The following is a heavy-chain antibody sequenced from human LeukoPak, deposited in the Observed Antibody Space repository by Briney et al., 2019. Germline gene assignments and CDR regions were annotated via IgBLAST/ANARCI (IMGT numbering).Heavy chain of an antibody. CDR2: ISDEGGST. D-gene: IGHD2-8*02. J-gene: IGHJ4*02. CDR3: ARVDSTGWDDAFDY. CDR1: GFTFSIYA. V-gene: IGHV3-64*01. Sequence: GGSLRLSCAASGFTFSIYAMHWVRQAPGKGLEYVSAISDEGGSTYYANSVKGRFTISRDNSKNTLFLQMDSLRVDDMAVYYCARVDSTGWDDAFDYWGQGTLVTVSS.